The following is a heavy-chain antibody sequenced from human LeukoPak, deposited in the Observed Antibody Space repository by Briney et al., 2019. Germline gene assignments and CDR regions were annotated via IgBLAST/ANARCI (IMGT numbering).Heavy chain of an antibody. V-gene: IGHV1-2*02. CDR2: INPNSGGT. J-gene: IGHJ5*02. D-gene: IGHD6-19*01. CDR3: ARSIAVAGTGFDWFDP. CDR1: GYTFTGYY. Sequence: ASVKVSCKASGYTFTGYYMHWVRQAPGQGLEWMGWINPNSGGTNYPQKFQGRVTMTRDTSISTAYMELSRLRSDDTAVYYCARSIAVAGTGFDWFDPWGQGTLVTVSS.